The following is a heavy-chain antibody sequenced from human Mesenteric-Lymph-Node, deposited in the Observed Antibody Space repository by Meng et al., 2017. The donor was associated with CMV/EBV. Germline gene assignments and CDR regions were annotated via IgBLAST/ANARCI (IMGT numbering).Heavy chain of an antibody. V-gene: IGHV3-74*01. D-gene: IGHD1-26*01. J-gene: IGHJ4*02. CDR3: ARGPVATFYYFDY. CDR2: INSDGSST. CDR1: GFTFSSYS. Sequence: GESLKISCAASGFTFSSYSMNWVRQAPGKGLEWVSRINSDGSSTSYADSVKGRFTISRDNAKNTLYLQMNSLRAEDTAVYYCARGPVATFYYFDYWGQGTLVTVSS.